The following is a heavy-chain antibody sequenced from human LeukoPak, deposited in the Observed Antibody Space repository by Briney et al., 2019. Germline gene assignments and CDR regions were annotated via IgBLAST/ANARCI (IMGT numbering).Heavy chain of an antibody. CDR1: GGSFSGYY. CDR2: INHSGST. V-gene: IGHV4-34*01. Sequence: PSETLSLTCAVYGGSFSGYYWSWIRQPPGKGLEWVGEINHSGSTNYNPSLKSRVTISVDTSKNQFSLKLSSVTAADTAVYYCARSVRDYGGNVWFDPWGQGTLVTVSS. CDR3: ARSVRDYGGNVWFDP. D-gene: IGHD4-23*01. J-gene: IGHJ5*02.